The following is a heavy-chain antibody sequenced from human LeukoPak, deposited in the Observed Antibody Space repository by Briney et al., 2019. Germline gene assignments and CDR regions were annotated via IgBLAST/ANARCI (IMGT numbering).Heavy chain of an antibody. D-gene: IGHD3-22*01. CDR3: ARAGYYDSSGRADAFDI. V-gene: IGHV4-4*07. CDR2: IYTSGST. J-gene: IGHJ3*02. CDR1: GGSISSYY. Sequence: SETLSLTCTVPGGSISSYYWSWIRQPAGKGLEWIGRIYTSGSTNYNPSLKSRVTMSVDTSKNQFSLKLSSVTAADTAVYYCARAGYYDSSGRADAFDIWGQGTMVTVSS.